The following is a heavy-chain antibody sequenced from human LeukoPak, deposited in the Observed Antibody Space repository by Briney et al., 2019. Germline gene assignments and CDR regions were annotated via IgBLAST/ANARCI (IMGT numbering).Heavy chain of an antibody. V-gene: IGHV3-23*01. CDR3: AKDMEDIVATDRVDY. D-gene: IGHD5-12*01. J-gene: IGHJ4*02. CDR2: ISGSGGST. Sequence: PGGSLRLSCAASGFTFRSYAMSWVRQAPGKGLEWVSAISGSGGSTYYADSVKGRFTISRDNSKNTLYLQMNSLRAEDTAVYYCAKDMEDIVATDRVDYWGQGTLVTVSS. CDR1: GFTFRSYA.